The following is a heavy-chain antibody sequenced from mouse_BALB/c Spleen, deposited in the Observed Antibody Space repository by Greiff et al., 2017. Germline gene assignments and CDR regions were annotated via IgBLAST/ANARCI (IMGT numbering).Heavy chain of an antibody. D-gene: IGHD2-12*01. J-gene: IGHJ4*01. CDR3: ARQGDYSHAMDY. V-gene: IGHV5-6-2*01. CDR2: INRNGGST. Sequence: EVKLMESGGGLVKLGGSLKLSCAASGFTFSSYYMSWVRQTPEKGLELVAAINRNGGSTYYPDTVKGRFTITRDNAKNTLYLQMSSLKSEDTAVYYCARQGDYSHAMDYWGQGTLVTVSA. CDR1: GFTFSSYY.